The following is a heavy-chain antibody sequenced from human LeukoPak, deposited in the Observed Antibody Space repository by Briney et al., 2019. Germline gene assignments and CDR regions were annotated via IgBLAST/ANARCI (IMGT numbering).Heavy chain of an antibody. Sequence: PSETLSLTCTVSGASISGSYWSWLRQPPGRGLEWIGYIYPSGYIYSSGTTNYNTSLESRVTISLDTSKNQFSLKLTSVTAADTAVYYCTRGPPDRADIWGQGTMVTVSS. D-gene: IGHD3-16*02. CDR3: TRGPPDRADI. J-gene: IGHJ3*02. CDR1: GASISGSY. V-gene: IGHV4-59*01. CDR2: IYPSGYIYSSGTT.